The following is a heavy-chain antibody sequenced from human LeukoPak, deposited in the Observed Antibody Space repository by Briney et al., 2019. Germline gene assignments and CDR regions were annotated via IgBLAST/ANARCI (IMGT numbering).Heavy chain of an antibody. J-gene: IGHJ3*02. CDR2: IHSDCNT. Sequence: VGSLRLSCAASGFTVSNNFMYWLRQPPGKGLEWVSFIHSDCNTLYAAAVEGRFTISGDNFKNPVYLQMSSLRAEDTAVYYCGREDNRGGYDEGFDIWGQGTMVTVSS. CDR1: GFTVSNNF. D-gene: IGHD5-12*01. V-gene: IGHV3-53*01. CDR3: GREDNRGGYDEGFDI.